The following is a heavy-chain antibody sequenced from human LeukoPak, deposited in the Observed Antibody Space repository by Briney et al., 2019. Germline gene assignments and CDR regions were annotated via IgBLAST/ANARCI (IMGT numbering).Heavy chain of an antibody. D-gene: IGHD3-16*01. CDR2: ISGSGGSA. V-gene: IGHV3-23*01. CDR3: AKDLRFNYVWEAGY. Sequence: GGSLRLSCAASGFTFSSYAMSWVRQAPGKGLEWVSAISGSGGSAYYADSVKGRFTIPRVNSKNTLYLQMNSLRAGDTAVYYCAKDLRFNYVWEAGYWGQGTLVTVSS. J-gene: IGHJ4*02. CDR1: GFTFSSYA.